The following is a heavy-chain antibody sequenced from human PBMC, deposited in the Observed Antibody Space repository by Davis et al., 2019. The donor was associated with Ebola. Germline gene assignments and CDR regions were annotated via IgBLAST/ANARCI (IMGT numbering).Heavy chain of an antibody. CDR3: ARSMEYQLLYPWYFDL. CDR1: GGSISSSSYY. Sequence: PGGSLRLSCTVSGGSISSSSYYWGWIRQPPGKGLEWIGEINHSGSTNYNPSLKSRVTISVDTSKNQFSLKLSSVTAADTAVYYCARSMEYQLLYPWYFDLWGRGTLVTVSS. V-gene: IGHV4-39*07. D-gene: IGHD2-2*02. CDR2: INHSGST. J-gene: IGHJ2*01.